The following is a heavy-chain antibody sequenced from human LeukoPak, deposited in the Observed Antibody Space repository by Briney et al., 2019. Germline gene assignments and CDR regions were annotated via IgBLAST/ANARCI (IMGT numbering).Heavy chain of an antibody. CDR2: ISSSSSYI. J-gene: IGHJ4*02. Sequence: PGGSLRLSCAASGFTFSSYSMNWVRQAPGKGLEWVSSISSSSSYIYYADSVKGRFTFSRDNAKNSLYLQMNSLRAEDTAVYYCARDGGVGRIAVAGTFDYWGQGTLVTVSS. CDR3: ARDGGVGRIAVAGTFDY. CDR1: GFTFSSYS. V-gene: IGHV3-21*01. D-gene: IGHD6-19*01.